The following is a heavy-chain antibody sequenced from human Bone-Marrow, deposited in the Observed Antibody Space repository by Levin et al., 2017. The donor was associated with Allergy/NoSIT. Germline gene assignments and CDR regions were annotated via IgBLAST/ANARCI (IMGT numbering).Heavy chain of an antibody. D-gene: IGHD4-17*01. Sequence: LSLTCAASGFTFCSYGMHWVRQAPGKGLEWVAVISYDGSNKYYADSVKGRFTISRDNSKNTLYLQMNSLRAEDTAVYYCAKGGDYGSLGGLLVDYWGQGTLVTVSS. CDR2: ISYDGSNK. CDR1: GFTFCSYG. J-gene: IGHJ4*02. V-gene: IGHV3-30*18. CDR3: AKGGDYGSLGGLLVDY.